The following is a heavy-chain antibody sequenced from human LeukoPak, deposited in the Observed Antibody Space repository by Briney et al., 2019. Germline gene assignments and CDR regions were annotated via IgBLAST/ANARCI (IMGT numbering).Heavy chain of an antibody. CDR1: GFSVGSHY. J-gene: IGHJ4*02. Sequence: TGGSLRLSCAASGFSVGSHYMTWVRQALGQGLEWVSVIYIDGSTYYADSVEGRFTISRDNTKNTLYLQMNSLRPEDTAVYYCAKLPIYWGQGALVTVSS. V-gene: IGHV3-66*02. D-gene: IGHD4-23*01. CDR2: IYIDGST. CDR3: AKLPIY.